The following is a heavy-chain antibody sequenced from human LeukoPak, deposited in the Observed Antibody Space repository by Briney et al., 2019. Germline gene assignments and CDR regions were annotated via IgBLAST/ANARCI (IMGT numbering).Heavy chain of an antibody. V-gene: IGHV3-74*01. CDR2: IKSDGST. CDR1: GFTFSRHW. D-gene: IGHD3-22*01. Sequence: GGSLRLSCAASGFTFSRHWMHWVRQAPGKGLVWVSRIKSDGSTNYADSVKGRFTISRDNAKNTVSLQMNSLRAEDTGVYYCARVPAEIGGYYPEYFRHWGQGTLVTVSS. CDR3: ARVPAEIGGYYPEYFRH. J-gene: IGHJ1*01.